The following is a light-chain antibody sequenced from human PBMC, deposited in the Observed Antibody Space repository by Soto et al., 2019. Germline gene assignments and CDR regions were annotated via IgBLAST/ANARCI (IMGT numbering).Light chain of an antibody. J-gene: IGKJ1*01. CDR1: QSVSNNY. CDR2: GAS. Sequence: EIVLTQSPGTLSLSPGERATLSCRASQSVSNNYLAWYQQKPGQAPRLLIYGASNRATGIPDRFSGSGSGTEFTLTISSLQPDDFATYYCQQYNSYPGTFGQGTKV. V-gene: IGKV3-20*01. CDR3: QQYNSYPGT.